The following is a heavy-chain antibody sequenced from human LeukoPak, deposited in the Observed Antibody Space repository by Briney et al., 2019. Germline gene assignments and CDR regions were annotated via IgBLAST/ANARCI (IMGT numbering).Heavy chain of an antibody. Sequence: GASVKVSCKASGYTFTSYGISWVRQAPGQGLEWMGGIIHIFGTANYAQKFQGRVTITAGESTSTAYMELSSLRSEDTAVYYCARSYYYYGMDVWGQGTTVTVSS. V-gene: IGHV1-69*13. CDR1: GYTFTSYG. CDR2: IIHIFGTA. J-gene: IGHJ6*02. CDR3: ARSYYYYGMDV.